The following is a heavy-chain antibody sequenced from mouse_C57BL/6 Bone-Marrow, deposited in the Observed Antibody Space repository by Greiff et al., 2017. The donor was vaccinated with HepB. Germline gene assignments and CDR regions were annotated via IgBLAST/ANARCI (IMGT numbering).Heavy chain of an antibody. CDR2: IDPANGNT. D-gene: IGHD1-1*01. Sequence: VQLQQSGAELVKPGASVKLSCKASGYTFTSYWMHWVKQRPEQGLEWIGRIDPANGNTKYAPKFQGKATITADTASNTAYLQLSSLTSEDTAIYYCARDYYGAYWGQGTLVTVSA. CDR3: ARDYYGAY. CDR1: GYTFTSYW. V-gene: IGHV14-3*01. J-gene: IGHJ3*01.